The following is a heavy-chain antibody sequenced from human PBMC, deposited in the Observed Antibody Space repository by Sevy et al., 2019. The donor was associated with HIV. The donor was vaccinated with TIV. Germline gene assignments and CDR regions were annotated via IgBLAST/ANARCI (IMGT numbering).Heavy chain of an antibody. V-gene: IGHV3-21*01. CDR1: AFTFSSYN. CDR2: VFSSSSYI. CDR3: ARDKTILEGRYGMDV. D-gene: IGHD3-3*01. Sequence: GGSLRLSCAASAFTFSSYNMNWVRQAPGKGLEWVSFVFSSSSYIYYADSVKGRFTISRDNAKNSLYLQMNSLRAEDTAVYYCARDKTILEGRYGMDVWGQGTTVTVSS. J-gene: IGHJ6*02.